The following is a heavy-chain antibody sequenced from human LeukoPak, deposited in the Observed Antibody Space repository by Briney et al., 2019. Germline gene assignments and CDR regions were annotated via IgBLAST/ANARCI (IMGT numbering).Heavy chain of an antibody. Sequence: ASVKVSCKASGYTFTSYGISWVRQAPGQGLEWMGWISAYNGNTNYAQKLQGRVTMTTDTSTSTAYMELRSLRSDDTAVYYCARVNYDSSGLYYYGMDVWGQGTTVTVSS. D-gene: IGHD3-22*01. CDR2: ISAYNGNT. CDR3: ARVNYDSSGLYYYGMDV. V-gene: IGHV1-18*01. CDR1: GYTFTSYG. J-gene: IGHJ6*02.